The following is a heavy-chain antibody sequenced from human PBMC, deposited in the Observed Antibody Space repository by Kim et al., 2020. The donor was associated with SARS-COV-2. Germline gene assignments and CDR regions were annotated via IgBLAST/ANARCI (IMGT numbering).Heavy chain of an antibody. CDR2: INPNSGGT. V-gene: IGHV1-2*05. Sequence: ASVKVSCKASGYTFTGYYMHWVRQAPGQGLEWMGRINPNSGGTNYAQKFQGRVTMTRDTSISTAYMELSRQRSDDTVVYYCARGGYGDYHYYGMDVWGQGTTVTVSS. CDR3: ARGGYGDYHYYGMDV. CDR1: GYTFTGYY. J-gene: IGHJ6*02. D-gene: IGHD4-17*01.